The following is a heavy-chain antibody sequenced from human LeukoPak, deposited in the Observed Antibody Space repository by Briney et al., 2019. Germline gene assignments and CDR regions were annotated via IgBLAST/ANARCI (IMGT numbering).Heavy chain of an antibody. CDR3: ARHSGSYYDAFDI. V-gene: IGHV4-30-2*01. Sequence: PSQTLSLTCAVSGGSISIGGYSWSWIRQPPGKGLEWIGYIYHSGSTYYNPSLKSRVTISVDRSKNQFSLKLSSVTAADTAVYYCARHSGSYYDAFDIWGQGTMVTVSS. D-gene: IGHD1-26*01. J-gene: IGHJ3*02. CDR1: GGSISIGGYS. CDR2: IYHSGST.